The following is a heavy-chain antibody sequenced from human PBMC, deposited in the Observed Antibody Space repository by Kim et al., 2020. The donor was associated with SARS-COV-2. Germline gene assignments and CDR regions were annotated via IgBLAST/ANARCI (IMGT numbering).Heavy chain of an antibody. V-gene: IGHV3-30*18. CDR3: AKAGGSYPFDY. Sequence: GGSLRLSCAASGFTFSSYGMHWVRQAPGKGLEWVAVISYDGSNKYYADSVKGRFTISRDNSKNTLYLQMNSLRAEDTAVYYCAKAGGSYPFDYWGQGTLV. D-gene: IGHD1-26*01. CDR1: GFTFSSYG. CDR2: ISYDGSNK. J-gene: IGHJ4*02.